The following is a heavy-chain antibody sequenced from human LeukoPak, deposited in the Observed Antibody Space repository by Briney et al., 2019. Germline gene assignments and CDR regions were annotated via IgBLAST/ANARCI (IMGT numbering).Heavy chain of an antibody. CDR2: MYSSGST. V-gene: IGHV4-4*07. CDR1: GVSMTNYY. CDR3: ARDQNTSSYRFYSYMDV. J-gene: IGHJ6*03. D-gene: IGHD2-21*01. Sequence: SETLSLTCTVTGVSMTNYYWAWSRQPAGKGLEWIGRMYSSGSTNYNPSLKSRVSISIGKTKNQFSLKLRSVTAADTAMYYCARDQNTSSYRFYSYMDVSGKGTTVTVSS.